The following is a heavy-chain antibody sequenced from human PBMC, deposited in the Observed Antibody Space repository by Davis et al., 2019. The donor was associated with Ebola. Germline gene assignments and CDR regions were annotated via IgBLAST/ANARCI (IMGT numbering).Heavy chain of an antibody. Sequence: SETLSLTCAVYGGSFSGYYWSWIRQPPGKGLEWIGEINHSGSTNYNPSLKSRVTISVDTSKNQFSLKLRTVTAADTAIYYCARALDYYDSGGYYYEEYWGQGVLVTVSS. D-gene: IGHD3-22*01. CDR3: ARALDYYDSGGYYYEEY. CDR1: GGSFSGYY. V-gene: IGHV4-34*01. J-gene: IGHJ4*02. CDR2: INHSGST.